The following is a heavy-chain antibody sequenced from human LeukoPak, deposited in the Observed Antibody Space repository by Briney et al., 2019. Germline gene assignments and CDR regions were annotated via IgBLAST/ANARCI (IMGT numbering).Heavy chain of an antibody. J-gene: IGHJ4*02. CDR3: ASAIQGN. V-gene: IGHV3-53*05. CDR1: EFTVSVNY. CDR2: IYSGGST. D-gene: IGHD1-1*01. Sequence: PGGSLRLSCAASEFTVSVNYMSWVRQAPGKGLEWVSFIYSGGSTYYADSVKGRFTISRDNSKNTLYLQMNSLRAEDTAVYYCASAIQGNWGQGTRVTVSS.